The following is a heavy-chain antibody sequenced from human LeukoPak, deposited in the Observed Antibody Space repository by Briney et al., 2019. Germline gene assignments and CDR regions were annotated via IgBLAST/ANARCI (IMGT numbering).Heavy chain of an antibody. V-gene: IGHV3-7*01. CDR2: IKQDGSEK. D-gene: IGHD3-3*01. Sequence: PGGSLRLSCGASGFTFTTYAMTWVRQAPGKGLEWLANIKQDGSEKYYVDSVKGRFTISRDNAKKSLYLQINSLRAEDTAVYYCARDRITIFGVVLDYWGQGTLVTVSS. J-gene: IGHJ4*02. CDR3: ARDRITIFGVVLDY. CDR1: GFTFTTYA.